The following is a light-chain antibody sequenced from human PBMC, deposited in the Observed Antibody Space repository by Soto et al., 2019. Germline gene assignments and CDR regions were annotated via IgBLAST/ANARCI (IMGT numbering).Light chain of an antibody. CDR2: ISD. V-gene: IGLV1-44*01. CDR1: SSNIGTNT. Sequence: QSVLTQPPSASGTPGQRVTISCSGGSSNIGTNTVNWYQQLPGTAPKLLIYISDQRPSGVPDRFSGSKSGASASLAIRGLQSEDEADYYCAAWDDSLNGPVFGGGTKVTVL. J-gene: IGLJ2*01. CDR3: AAWDDSLNGPV.